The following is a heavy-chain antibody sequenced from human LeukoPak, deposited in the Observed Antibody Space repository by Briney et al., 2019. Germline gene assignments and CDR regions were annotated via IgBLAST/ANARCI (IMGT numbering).Heavy chain of an antibody. CDR2: IYYSGST. V-gene: IGHV4-30-4*01. CDR3: ARDQYSSGWYPGDNWFDP. D-gene: IGHD6-19*01. Sequence: SETLSLTCTVSGGSISSGDYYWSWIRQPPGKGLEWIGYIYYSGSTYYNPSLKSRVTISVDTSKNQFSLKLSSVTAADTAVYYCARDQYSSGWYPGDNWFDPWGQGTLVTVSS. J-gene: IGHJ5*02. CDR1: GGSISSGDYY.